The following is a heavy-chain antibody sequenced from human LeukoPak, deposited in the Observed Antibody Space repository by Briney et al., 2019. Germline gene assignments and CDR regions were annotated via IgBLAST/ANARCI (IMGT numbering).Heavy chain of an antibody. D-gene: IGHD3-16*02. V-gene: IGHV3-23*01. J-gene: IGHJ4*02. CDR2: FSGRGDRT. CDR1: GFTLSTYA. CDR3: ATDGSPYI. Sequence: GGSLRLSCAASGFTLSTYAMPWVRQAPGKGLEWLSAFSGRGDRTFYADPVKGRFTIPRGNSKNTVYLQMNRLRSEDTAVYDCATDGSPYIWGQGTLVTVSS.